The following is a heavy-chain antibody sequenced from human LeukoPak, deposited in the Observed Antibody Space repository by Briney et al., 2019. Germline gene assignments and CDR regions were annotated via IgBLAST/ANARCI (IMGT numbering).Heavy chain of an antibody. Sequence: SETLSLTCAVYGGSFSGYYWSWIRQPPGKGLEWIGEINHSGSTNYNPSLKSRVTISVDTSKNQISLKLSSVTAADTAVYYCARPGIAREDRGTFDYWGQGTLVTVSS. CDR2: INHSGST. J-gene: IGHJ4*02. CDR3: ARPGIAREDRGTFDY. V-gene: IGHV4-34*01. CDR1: GGSFSGYY. D-gene: IGHD6-13*01.